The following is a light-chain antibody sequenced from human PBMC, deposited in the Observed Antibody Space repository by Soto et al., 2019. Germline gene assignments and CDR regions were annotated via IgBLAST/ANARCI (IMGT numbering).Light chain of an antibody. CDR2: GAS. Sequence: IQLTQSPSSLSASVGDRVTITCRASQDINNYLAWYQQQPGKAPKVLIYGASTLQSGVPSRFSGSGSGTDFTLTISSLQPEDFATYYFQQLNTYPWTFGQGTKLEV. CDR3: QQLNTYPWT. J-gene: IGKJ1*01. V-gene: IGKV1-9*01. CDR1: QDINNY.